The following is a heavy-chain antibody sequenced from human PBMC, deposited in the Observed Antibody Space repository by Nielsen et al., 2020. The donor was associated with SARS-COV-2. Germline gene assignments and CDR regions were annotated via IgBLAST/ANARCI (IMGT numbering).Heavy chain of an antibody. CDR3: AREQSFCGVDCYSYFDF. CDR1: GDTFTNYA. V-gene: IGHV7-4-1*02. CDR2: ISTDSGNP. J-gene: IGHJ4*02. D-gene: IGHD2-21*02. Sequence: ASVKVSCKASGDTFTNYAMNWVRQAPGQGVEWRGWISTDSGNPTYAQGFTGRFVFSLDTSVTKTYLQISNLKTEDTAVYYCAREQSFCGVDCYSYFDFWGQGALVTVSS.